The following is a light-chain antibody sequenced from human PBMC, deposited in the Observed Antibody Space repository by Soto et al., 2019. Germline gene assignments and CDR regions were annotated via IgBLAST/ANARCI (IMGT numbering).Light chain of an antibody. CDR2: EVN. V-gene: IGLV2-8*01. J-gene: IGLJ1*01. CDR1: SSDVGAYNY. CDR3: SSYAASDSGV. Sequence: QSVLTQPPSASGSPGQSVTVSCAGTSSDVGAYNYVSWYQQHPGKAPKLMIYEVNKRPSGVPDRFSGSKSGNAASLTVSGLQAEDEADYYCSSYAASDSGVFGTGTKVTVL.